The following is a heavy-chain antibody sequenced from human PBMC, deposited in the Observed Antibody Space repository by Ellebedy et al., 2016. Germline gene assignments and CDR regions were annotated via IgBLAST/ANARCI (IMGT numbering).Heavy chain of an antibody. CDR2: IYYSGST. D-gene: IGHD2-8*01. Sequence: SETLSLTCTVSGGSISSYYWSWIRQPPGKGLEWIGYIYYSGSTNYNPSLKSRVTISVDTSKNQFSLKLSSVTAADTAVYYCARTFSPHCSSGVCYMAYYFDYWGQGTLVTVSS. CDR3: ARTFSPHCSSGVCYMAYYFDY. CDR1: GGSISSYY. J-gene: IGHJ4*02. V-gene: IGHV4-59*08.